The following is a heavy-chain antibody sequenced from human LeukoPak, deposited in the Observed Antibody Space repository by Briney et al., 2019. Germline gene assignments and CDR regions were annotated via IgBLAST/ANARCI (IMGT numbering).Heavy chain of an antibody. Sequence: SETLSLTCTVSGGSISSSTNYWGWIRQPPGKGLEWIGEINHCGSTNYNPSLKSRVTISLDTSKNQLSLKLSSVTAADTAVYYCARGGGSYLDYWGQGTLVTVSS. CDR3: ARGGGSYLDY. V-gene: IGHV4-39*07. D-gene: IGHD1-26*01. J-gene: IGHJ4*02. CDR2: INHCGST. CDR1: GGSISSSTNY.